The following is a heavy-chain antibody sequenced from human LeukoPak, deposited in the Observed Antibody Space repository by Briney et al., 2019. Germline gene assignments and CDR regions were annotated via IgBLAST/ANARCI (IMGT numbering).Heavy chain of an antibody. Sequence: SETLSLTCAVYGGSFSGYYWSWIRQPPGKGLEWIGEINHSGSTNYNPSLKSRVTISVETSKNQFSLKLSSVTAADTAVYFCARGPPTDYYDSSGFYYVFDYWGPGTLVTVSS. J-gene: IGHJ4*02. V-gene: IGHV4-34*01. CDR1: GGSFSGYY. CDR2: INHSGST. CDR3: ARGPPTDYYDSSGFYYVFDY. D-gene: IGHD3-22*01.